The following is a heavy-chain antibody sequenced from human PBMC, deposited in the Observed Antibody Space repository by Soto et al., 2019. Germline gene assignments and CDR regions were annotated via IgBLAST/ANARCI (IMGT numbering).Heavy chain of an antibody. CDR1: GFTVSSYG. CDR2: IWYDGSNK. V-gene: IGHV3-33*06. CDR3: GKAGEMTNFYFDS. D-gene: IGHD7-27*01. J-gene: IGHJ4*02. Sequence: HPGGSLRLSCAASGFTVSSYGMHWVRQAPGKGLEWVAVIWYDGSNKYYADSVKGRFTISRDNSKNTLYLRMNSLRAEDTAEYYCGKAGEMTNFYFDSWGQGTLVTVSS.